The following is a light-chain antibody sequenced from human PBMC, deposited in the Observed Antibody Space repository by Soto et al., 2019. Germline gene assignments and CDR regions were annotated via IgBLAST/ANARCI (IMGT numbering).Light chain of an antibody. V-gene: IGLV2-14*01. Sequence: QAVVTQPASVSGSPGQSITISCTGTSDDIGHYDYVSWYQQHPGKAPKLIIYEVSDRPLGVSNRFSGSKSGNTASLTISGLQTEDEADYYCSSYTSADSWVFGGGTKVTVL. CDR1: SDDIGHYDY. CDR2: EVS. CDR3: SSYTSADSWV. J-gene: IGLJ3*02.